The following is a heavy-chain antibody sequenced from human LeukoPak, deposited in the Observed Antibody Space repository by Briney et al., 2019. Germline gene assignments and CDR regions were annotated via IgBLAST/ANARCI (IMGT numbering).Heavy chain of an antibody. D-gene: IGHD2-2*02. J-gene: IGHJ6*03. CDR3: AKDRYCSSTSCYSYMDV. Sequence: GGSLRLSCAASGFTFDDYAMHWVRQAPGKGLEWVSLISWDGGSTYYADSVEGLFTISRDNSKNSLYLQMNSLRAEDTALYYCAKDRYCSSTSCYSYMDVWGKGTTVTVSS. CDR1: GFTFDDYA. V-gene: IGHV3-43D*04. CDR2: ISWDGGST.